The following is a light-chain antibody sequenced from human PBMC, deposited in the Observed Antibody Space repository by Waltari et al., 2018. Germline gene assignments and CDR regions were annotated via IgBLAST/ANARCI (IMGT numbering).Light chain of an antibody. CDR3: QVWDANTDPGV. J-gene: IGLJ1*01. V-gene: IGLV3-21*01. Sequence: SYVLTQPPSVSVAPGETARITCGGNNIESKSVHWYRQRPGQAPVVVISYANDRAEGIPERFSGSNSGNTATLTISRVEAGDEADYYCQVWDANTDPGVFGTGTEVTVL. CDR2: YAN. CDR1: NIESKS.